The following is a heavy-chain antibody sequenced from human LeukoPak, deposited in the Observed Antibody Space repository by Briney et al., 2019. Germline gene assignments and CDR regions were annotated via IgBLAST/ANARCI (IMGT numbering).Heavy chain of an antibody. J-gene: IGHJ6*02. Sequence: PGGSLRLSCAASGFTFSSYAMSWVRQAPGKGLEWVSAISGSGGSTYYADSVKGRFTISRDNSKNTLYLQMNSLRAEDTAVYYCAKVSHYYYYYGMDVWGQGTTVTVSS. V-gene: IGHV3-23*01. CDR2: ISGSGGST. CDR3: AKVSHYYYYYGMDV. CDR1: GFTFSSYA.